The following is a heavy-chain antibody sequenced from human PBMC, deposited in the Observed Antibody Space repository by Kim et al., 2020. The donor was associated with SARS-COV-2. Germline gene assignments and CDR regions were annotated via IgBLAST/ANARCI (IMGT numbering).Heavy chain of an antibody. J-gene: IGHJ6*02. Sequence: SETLSLTCTVSGDSVATDFWTWVRQAPGKGLDWIGYVSYSGGTRYNPSLRGRLAISVDASRTHVSLKLNSVTSADTAVYYCTRAHQLAPRGYGMDVWGQG. V-gene: IGHV4-59*02. D-gene: IGHD1-1*01. CDR3: TRAHQLAPRGYGMDV. CDR2: VSYSGGT. CDR1: GDSVATDF.